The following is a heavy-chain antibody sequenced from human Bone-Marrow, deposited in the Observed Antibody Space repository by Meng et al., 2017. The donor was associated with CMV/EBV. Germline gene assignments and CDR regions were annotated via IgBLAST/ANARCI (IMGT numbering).Heavy chain of an antibody. CDR3: ARRGASIVVVPAARQRGYYYGMAV. D-gene: IGHD2-2*01. J-gene: IGHJ6*02. V-gene: IGHV4-34*01. Sequence: SETLSLTCAVYGGSFSGYYWSWIRQPPGKGLEWIGEINHSGSTNYNPSLKSRVTISVDTSKNQFSLKLSSVTAADTAVYYCARRGASIVVVPAARQRGYYYGMAVWGQGTTVTVSS. CDR2: INHSGST. CDR1: GGSFSGYY.